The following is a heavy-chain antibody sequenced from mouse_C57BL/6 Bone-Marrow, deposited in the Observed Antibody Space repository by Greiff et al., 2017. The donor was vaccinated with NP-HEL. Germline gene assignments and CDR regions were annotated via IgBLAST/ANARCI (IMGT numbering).Heavy chain of an antibody. CDR2: INYDGSST. Sequence: EVKLMESEGGLVQPGSSMKLSCTASGFTFSDYYMAWVRQVPEKGLEWVANINYDGSSTYYLDSLKSRFIISRDNAKNILYLQMSSLKSEDTATYYCARDLDYYGSRRGDYAMDYWGQGTSVTVSS. D-gene: IGHD1-1*01. V-gene: IGHV5-16*01. J-gene: IGHJ4*01. CDR1: GFTFSDYY. CDR3: ARDLDYYGSRRGDYAMDY.